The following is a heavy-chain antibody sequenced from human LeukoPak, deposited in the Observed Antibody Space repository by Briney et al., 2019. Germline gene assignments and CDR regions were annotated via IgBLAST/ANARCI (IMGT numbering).Heavy chain of an antibody. CDR2: VSRNGDTT. Sequence: GGSLRLSCAASGFIFTNYDMGWVRQGPGKGLEWVSSVSRNGDTTYYTNSVKGRFTISRDNSKGTLYLQLNSLRAEDTAVYYCVKDRDDYGDYAFDYWGLGTLVIVSS. CDR3: VKDRDDYGDYAFDY. J-gene: IGHJ4*02. D-gene: IGHD4-17*01. CDR1: GFIFTNYD. V-gene: IGHV3-23*01.